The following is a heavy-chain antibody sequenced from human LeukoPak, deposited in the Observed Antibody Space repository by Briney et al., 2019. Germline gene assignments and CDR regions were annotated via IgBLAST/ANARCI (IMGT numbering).Heavy chain of an antibody. J-gene: IGHJ5*02. CDR1: GFTFSSYA. CDR3: ARDPEYSSGWYSWFDP. CDR2: ISYDGSNK. Sequence: PGRSLRLSCAASGFTFSSYAMHWVRQAPGKGLEWVAVISYDGSNKYYADSVKGRFTIPRDNSKNTLYLQMNSLRAEDTAVYYCARDPEYSSGWYSWFDPWGQGTLVTVSS. V-gene: IGHV3-30-3*01. D-gene: IGHD6-19*01.